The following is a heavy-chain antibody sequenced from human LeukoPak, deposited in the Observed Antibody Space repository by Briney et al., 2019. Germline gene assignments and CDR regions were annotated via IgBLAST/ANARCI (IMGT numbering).Heavy chain of an antibody. D-gene: IGHD3-10*01. Sequence: SQTLSLTCTVSGGSISSGSYYWSWIRQPAGKGLEWIGRIYTSGSTNYNPSLKSRVTISVDTSKNQFSLNLSSVTAAATAVYSCAARSGSYWAYYYGMDVWGQGTTVTVSS. V-gene: IGHV4-61*02. CDR3: AARSGSYWAYYYGMDV. J-gene: IGHJ6*02. CDR1: GGSISSGSYY. CDR2: IYTSGST.